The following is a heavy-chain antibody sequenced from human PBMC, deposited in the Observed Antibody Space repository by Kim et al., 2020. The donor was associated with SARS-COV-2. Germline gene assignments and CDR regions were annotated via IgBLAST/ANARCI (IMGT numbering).Heavy chain of an antibody. CDR3: ANSGTTGWDY. J-gene: IGHJ4*02. V-gene: IGHV3-23*01. CDR2: ASP. D-gene: IGHD1-1*01. Sequence: ASPFNADSVKGRFTISRDNYRNTVFLQMNSLRDADTAIYYCANSGTTGWDYWGQGILVTVSS.